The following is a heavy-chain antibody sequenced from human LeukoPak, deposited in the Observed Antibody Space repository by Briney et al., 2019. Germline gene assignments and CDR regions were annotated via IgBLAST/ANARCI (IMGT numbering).Heavy chain of an antibody. CDR2: ISGSGGST. J-gene: IGHJ4*02. D-gene: IGHD5-18*01. CDR3: ARLIQLWLGDFDY. CDR1: GFTFSSYA. V-gene: IGHV3-23*01. Sequence: PGGSLRLSCAASGFTFSSYAMSWVRQAPGKGLEGVSAISGSGGSTYYADSVKGRFTISRDNSKNTLYLQMNSLRAEDTAVYYCARLIQLWLGDFDYWGQGTLVTVSS.